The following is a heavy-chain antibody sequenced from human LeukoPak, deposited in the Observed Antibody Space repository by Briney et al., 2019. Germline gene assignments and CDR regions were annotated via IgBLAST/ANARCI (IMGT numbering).Heavy chain of an antibody. D-gene: IGHD3-10*01. J-gene: IGHJ4*02. CDR2: ISGSGGST. V-gene: IGHV3-23*01. CDR1: GFTFSSYA. Sequence: PGGSLRLSCAASGFTFSSYAMSWVRQAPGKGLEWVSAISGSGGSTYYADSVKGRFTISRDNSKNTLYLQTNSLRAEDTAVYYCAKGHNSVRSSSNFDYWGQGTLVTVSS. CDR3: AKGHNSVRSSSNFDY.